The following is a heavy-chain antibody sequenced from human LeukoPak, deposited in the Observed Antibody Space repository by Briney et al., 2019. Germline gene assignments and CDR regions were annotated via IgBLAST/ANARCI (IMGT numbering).Heavy chain of an antibody. CDR1: GFTFSSYA. CDR3: AKDDGIAVAGVDY. CDR2: ISGSAINT. D-gene: IGHD6-19*01. V-gene: IGHV3-23*01. Sequence: QPGGPLRLSCAASGFTFSSYAMSWVRQAPGKGLEWVSSISGSAINTYYADSVKGRFTISRDNSKNTLYLQMNSLRAEDTAVYYCAKDDGIAVAGVDYWGQGTLVTVSS. J-gene: IGHJ4*02.